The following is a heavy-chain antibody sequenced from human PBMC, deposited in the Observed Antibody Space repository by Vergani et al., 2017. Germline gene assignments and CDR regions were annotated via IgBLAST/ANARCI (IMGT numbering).Heavy chain of an antibody. D-gene: IGHD2-21*01. CDR2: IYDSGAT. J-gene: IGHJ4*02. CDR1: GDSMNTYY. V-gene: IGHV4-59*01. CDR3: ARGALWWFRQIGS. Sequence: QVQLQESGPGLVKPSETLSLTCSVSGDSMNTYYWTWIRQPPGKGLEWIGYIYDSGATKYNPSLKSRVTMSIDTSKNQFSLNLYSVTAADTAVYYCARGALWWFRQIGSWGQGTLVTVSS.